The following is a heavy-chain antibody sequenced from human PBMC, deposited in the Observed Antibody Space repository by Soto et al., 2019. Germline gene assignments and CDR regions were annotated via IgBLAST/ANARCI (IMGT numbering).Heavy chain of an antibody. V-gene: IGHV3-21*01. J-gene: IGHJ5*02. CDR2: ISSSGSYI. D-gene: IGHD6-6*01. CDR3: ARSRGSSAPYNWFDP. Sequence: PVGSLRLSCAASGFTFSSYSMNWVRQAPGKGLEWVSSISSSGSYIYYADSVKGRFTISRDNAKNSLYLQMNSLRAEDTAVYYCARSRGSSAPYNWFDPWGQGTLVTVSS. CDR1: GFTFSSYS.